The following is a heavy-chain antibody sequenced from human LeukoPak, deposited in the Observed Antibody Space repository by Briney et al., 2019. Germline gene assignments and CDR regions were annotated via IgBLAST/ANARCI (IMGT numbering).Heavy chain of an antibody. CDR3: ARIVATIPGEDY. CDR1: GGTFSSYA. D-gene: IGHD5-12*01. V-gene: IGHV1-69*04. J-gene: IGHJ4*02. CDR2: IIPILGIA. Sequence: GSSVKVSCKASGGTFSSYAISWVRQAPGRGLEWMGGIIPILGIANYAQKFQGRVTITADKSTSTAYMELSSLRSEDTAVYYCARIVATIPGEDYWGQGTLVTVSS.